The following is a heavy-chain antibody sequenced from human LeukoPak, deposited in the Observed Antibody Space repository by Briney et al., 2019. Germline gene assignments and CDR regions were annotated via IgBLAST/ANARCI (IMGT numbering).Heavy chain of an antibody. CDR3: AKGIYGSGSYYSNYYYNMDV. V-gene: IGHV3-30*18. J-gene: IGHJ6*03. D-gene: IGHD3-10*01. CDR2: ISYDGSNK. Sequence: GGSLRLSCAASGFTFSSYGMHWVRQAPGKGREWVAVISYDGSNKYYADSVKGRFTISRDNSKNTLYLQMNSLRAEDTAVYYCAKGIYGSGSYYSNYYYNMDVWGKGTTVTISS. CDR1: GFTFSSYG.